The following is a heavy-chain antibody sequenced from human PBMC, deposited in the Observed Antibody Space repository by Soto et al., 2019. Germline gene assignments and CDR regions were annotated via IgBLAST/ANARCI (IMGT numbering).Heavy chain of an antibody. CDR1: GYSFTDYK. V-gene: IGHV1-2*04. Sequence: GASVKVFCKTSGYSFTDYKLHWVRQAPGQGLEWMGWVDPNGGGSNSAQKFQGSVTMTWDTSITTAYLDLTRLTTNDTATYFCATWVDYGDFEGFDFWGQGTLVTVSS. D-gene: IGHD4-17*01. CDR3: ATWVDYGDFEGFDF. J-gene: IGHJ4*02. CDR2: VDPNGGGS.